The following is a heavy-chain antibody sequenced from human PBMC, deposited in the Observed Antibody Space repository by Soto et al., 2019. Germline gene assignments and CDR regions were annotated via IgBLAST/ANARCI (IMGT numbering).Heavy chain of an antibody. CDR2: IGTAGDT. J-gene: IGHJ4*02. CDR1: GFTFSSYD. Sequence: GGSLRLSCAASGFTFSSYDMHWVRQATGKGLEWVSAIGTAGDTYYPGSVKGRFTISRENAKNSLYLQMNSLRAGDTAVYYCARARSSSWFDYLGQGTLVTVSS. CDR3: ARARSSSWFDY. V-gene: IGHV3-13*01. D-gene: IGHD6-13*01.